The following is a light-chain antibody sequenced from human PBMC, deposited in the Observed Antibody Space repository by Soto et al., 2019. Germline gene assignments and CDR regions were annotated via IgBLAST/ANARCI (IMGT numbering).Light chain of an antibody. CDR3: QQYGTSPWT. J-gene: IGKJ1*01. Sequence: EIVLTQSPGTLSLSPGERATLSCRASQSVSSSYLAWYQQKPGQAPRLLISGASSRATGIPDRFSGSGSGTDFTLTISRLEPEDFAVYYCQQYGTSPWTFGQGTKVEIK. CDR2: GAS. CDR1: QSVSSSY. V-gene: IGKV3-20*01.